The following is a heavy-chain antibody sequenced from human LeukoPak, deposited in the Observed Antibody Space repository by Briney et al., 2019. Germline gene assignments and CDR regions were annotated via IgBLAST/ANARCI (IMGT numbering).Heavy chain of an antibody. J-gene: IGHJ2*01. V-gene: IGHV3-13*01. CDR2: IGTAGEI. CDR3: ARAAYSSTWYSRYFDL. Sequence: SGGSLTLSCAVSGFTFKSYDVLWLRQATGKGVEWVIGIGTAGEIYHPGSVKGRFTISRENAKNSLYLQMNSLRAGDTAVYYCARAAYSSTWYSRYFDLWGRGTLVTVSS. D-gene: IGHD6-13*01. CDR1: GFTFKSYD.